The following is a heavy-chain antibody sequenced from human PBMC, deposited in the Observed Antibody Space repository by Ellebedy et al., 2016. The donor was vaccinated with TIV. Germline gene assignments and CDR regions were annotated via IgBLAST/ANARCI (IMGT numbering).Heavy chain of an antibody. J-gene: IGHJ2*01. CDR2: FSSNSGII. CDR3: TKDLRSGNNTDGNFNI. CDR1: GFTFKHYA. V-gene: IGHV3-9*01. Sequence: PGGSLTLSCAASGFTFKHYAMHWVRQAPGKGLEWVSGFSSNSGIIDYADSVKGRFTISRDHAKNALYLQMNSLRPEDTALYYCTKDLRSGNNTDGNFNIWGRGTLVTVSS. D-gene: IGHD4-23*01.